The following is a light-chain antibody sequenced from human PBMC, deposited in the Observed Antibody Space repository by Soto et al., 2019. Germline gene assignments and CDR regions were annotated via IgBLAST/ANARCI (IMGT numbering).Light chain of an antibody. CDR3: SSYATGSTAYV. CDR1: SSDVGGYNY. Sequence: QSVLTQPASVSGSPGQSITISCTGTSSDVGGYNYVSWYQQHPGKAPKLMIYEVSNRPSGVSNRFSGSKSGNTASLTISGLQAEDEADYYCSSYATGSTAYVFGVGTKVTVL. CDR2: EVS. V-gene: IGLV2-14*01. J-gene: IGLJ1*01.